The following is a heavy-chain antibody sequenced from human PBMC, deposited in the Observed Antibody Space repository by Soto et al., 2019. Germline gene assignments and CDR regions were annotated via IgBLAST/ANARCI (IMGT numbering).Heavy chain of an antibody. CDR1: GFTFSSYA. CDR2: ISGSGGST. V-gene: IGHV3-23*01. CDR3: AKDPTPGGKRPHFDY. J-gene: IGHJ4*02. Sequence: GGSLRLSCAASGFTFSSYAMSWVRQAPGKGLEWVSAISGSGGSTYYADSVKGRLTISRDNSKNTPYLQMNSLRAEDTAVYYCAKDPTPGGKRPHFDYWGQGTLVTVSS.